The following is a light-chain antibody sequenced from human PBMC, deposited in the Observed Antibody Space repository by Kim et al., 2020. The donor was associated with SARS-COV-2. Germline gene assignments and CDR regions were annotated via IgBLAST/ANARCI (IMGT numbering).Light chain of an antibody. Sequence: EIVLTQSPGTLSLSPGERATLSCRASQSVNSRYLTWYQQKPGQAPRLLIYGASSRATGIPDRFSGSGSGTDFTLTISRLEPEDFAVYYCQQYGSSPPMYTFGQGTKLEI. V-gene: IGKV3-20*01. CDR2: GAS. J-gene: IGKJ2*01. CDR3: QQYGSSPPMYT. CDR1: QSVNSRY.